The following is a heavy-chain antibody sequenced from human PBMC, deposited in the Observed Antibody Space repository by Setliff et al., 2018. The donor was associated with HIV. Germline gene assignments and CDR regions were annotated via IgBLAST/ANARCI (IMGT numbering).Heavy chain of an antibody. V-gene: IGHV4-59*01. CDR3: ARGGTSSNWFGP. CDR1: GASISSNT. Sequence: SETLSLTCIVSGASISSNTWSWIRQAPGKGLEWIGFIYNSVTTNYNPSLKSRVTISLDTSKNQFSLKLTSVTAADTAVYYCARGGTSSNWFGPWGQGTLVTVSS. J-gene: IGHJ5*02. CDR2: IYNSVTT. D-gene: IGHD2-2*01.